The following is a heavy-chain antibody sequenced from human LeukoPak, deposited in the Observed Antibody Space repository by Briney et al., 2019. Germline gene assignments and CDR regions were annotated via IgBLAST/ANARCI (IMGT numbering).Heavy chain of an antibody. V-gene: IGHV3-66*01. Sequence: GGSLRLSCAASGFTFSDHWMTWVRQAPGKGLEWVSVIYSGGSTYYADSVKGRFTISRDNSKNTLYLQMNSLRAEDTAVYYCARNSGSYYNDYFDYWGQGTLVTVSS. J-gene: IGHJ4*02. CDR3: ARNSGSYYNDYFDY. D-gene: IGHD3-10*01. CDR2: IYSGGST. CDR1: GFTFSDHW.